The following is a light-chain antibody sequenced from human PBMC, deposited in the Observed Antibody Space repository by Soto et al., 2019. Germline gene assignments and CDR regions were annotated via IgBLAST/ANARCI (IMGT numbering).Light chain of an antibody. CDR3: QQYDNLPRT. Sequence: DIQMTQSPSSLSASVGERVTITCQASQDISNYLNWYQQKPGKAPKLLIYDASNLETGVPSRSSGSGSGTDFTFTISSLQPEDIATYYCQQYDNLPRTFGQGTKVDIK. V-gene: IGKV1-33*01. J-gene: IGKJ1*01. CDR2: DAS. CDR1: QDISNY.